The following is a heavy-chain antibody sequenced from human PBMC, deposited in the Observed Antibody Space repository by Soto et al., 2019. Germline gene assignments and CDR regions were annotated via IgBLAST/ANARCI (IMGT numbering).Heavy chain of an antibody. D-gene: IGHD3-3*01. CDR2: ISAYNGNT. J-gene: IGHJ3*02. Sequence: ASVKVSCKASGYTFTSYGISWVRQAPGQGLEWMGWISAYNGNTNYAQKLQGRVTMTTDTSTSTAYMELRSLRSDDTAVYYCAGEDANYDFWSGYYQSAFDIWGQGTMVTVSS. CDR3: AGEDANYDFWSGYYQSAFDI. V-gene: IGHV1-18*01. CDR1: GYTFTSYG.